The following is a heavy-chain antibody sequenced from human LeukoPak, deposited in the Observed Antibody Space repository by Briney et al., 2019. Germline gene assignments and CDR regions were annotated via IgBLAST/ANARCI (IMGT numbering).Heavy chain of an antibody. CDR3: ARESNSGYYLSY. V-gene: IGHV3-66*01. D-gene: IGHD3-22*01. J-gene: IGHJ4*02. Sequence: GGSLRLSCAASGFTVSSNYMSWVRQVPGKGLEWVSVIYNSGRTYYADSVKGRFTISRDNSKNTVYLQMKSLRAEDTAVYYCARESNSGYYLSYWGQGTLVTVSS. CDR2: IYNSGRT. CDR1: GFTVSSNY.